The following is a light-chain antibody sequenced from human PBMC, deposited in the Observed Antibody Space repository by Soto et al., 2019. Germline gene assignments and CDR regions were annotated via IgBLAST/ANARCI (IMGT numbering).Light chain of an antibody. CDR1: QSINTW. CDR2: GAT. V-gene: IGKV1D-12*01. CDR3: QQANSYPPFT. J-gene: IGKJ3*01. Sequence: DIQMTQSPSSVSASLGDRVTITCRASQSINTWLAWYQQKPGKAPKLLIYGATSLQSGVPSRFSGSGSGTDVPLTITSLQPEDFATYYCQQANSYPPFTFGPGTKVDSK.